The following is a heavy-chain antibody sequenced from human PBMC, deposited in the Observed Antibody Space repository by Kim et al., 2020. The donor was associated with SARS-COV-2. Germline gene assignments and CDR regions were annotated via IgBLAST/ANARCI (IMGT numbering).Heavy chain of an antibody. D-gene: IGHD2-15*01. V-gene: IGHV3-30*02. CDR3: AKLGGVGATMTLWV. Sequence: DSVKGRFTIPRDNSKNTLYLQMNSLRAEDTAVYYCAKLGGVGATMTLWVWGQGTLVTVSS. J-gene: IGHJ4*02.